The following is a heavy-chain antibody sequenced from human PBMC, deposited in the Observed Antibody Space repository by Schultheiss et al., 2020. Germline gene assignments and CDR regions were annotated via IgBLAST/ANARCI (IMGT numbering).Heavy chain of an antibody. D-gene: IGHD6-19*01. CDR2: LYHSGST. CDR1: GGSISSSSYY. J-gene: IGHJ4*02. Sequence: SETLSLTCTVSGGSISSSSYYWGWIRQPPGKGLEWIGSLYHSGSTYYNPSLKSRVTISVDTSKNQFSLKLSSVTAADTAVYYCARIPGIAVAGRDYWGQGTLVTVSS. V-gene: IGHV4-39*07. CDR3: ARIPGIAVAGRDY.